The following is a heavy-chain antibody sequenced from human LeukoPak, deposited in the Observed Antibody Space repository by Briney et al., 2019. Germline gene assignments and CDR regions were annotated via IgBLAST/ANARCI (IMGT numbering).Heavy chain of an antibody. D-gene: IGHD4-17*01. CDR2: INPSGGST. J-gene: IGHJ4*02. Sequence: ASVKVSCKASGYTFTSYYMHWVRQAPRQGLEWMGIINPSGGSTSYAQKFQGRVTMTRDTSTRTVYMELSSLRSEDTAVYYCARSTVTLIDYWGQGTLVTVSS. V-gene: IGHV1-46*01. CDR3: ARSTVTLIDY. CDR1: GYTFTSYY.